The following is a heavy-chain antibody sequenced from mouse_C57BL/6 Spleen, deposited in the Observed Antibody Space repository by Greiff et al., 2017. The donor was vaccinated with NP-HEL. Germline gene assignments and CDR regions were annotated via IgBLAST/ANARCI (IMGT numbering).Heavy chain of an antibody. CDR2: IDPSDSET. CDR1: GYTFTSSW. J-gene: IGHJ4*01. CDR3: ARGESDYVRARDY. Sequence: QVQLQQPGAELVRPGSSVKLSCKASGYTFTSSWMHWVKQRPIQGLEWIGNIDPSDSETHYNQKFKDKATLTVDKSSSTAYMQLSSLTSEDSAVFYCARGESDYVRARDYWGQGTSVTVSS. D-gene: IGHD2-13*01. V-gene: IGHV1-52*01.